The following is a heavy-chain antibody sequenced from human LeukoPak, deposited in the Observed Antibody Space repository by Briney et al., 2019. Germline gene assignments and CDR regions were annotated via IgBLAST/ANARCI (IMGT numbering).Heavy chain of an antibody. Sequence: SETLSLTCTVSGGSISSYYWSWIRQPPGKGLEWIGYIYNSGSTNYNPSLKSRVTISVDTSKNQFSLKLSSVTAAETAVYYCACLTTADAFDIWGQGTMVTVSS. CDR2: IYNSGST. D-gene: IGHD3-22*01. CDR1: GGSISSYY. V-gene: IGHV4-59*01. CDR3: ACLTTADAFDI. J-gene: IGHJ3*02.